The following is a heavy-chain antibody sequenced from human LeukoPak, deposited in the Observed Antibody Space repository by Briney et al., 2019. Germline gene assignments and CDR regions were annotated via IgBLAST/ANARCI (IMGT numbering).Heavy chain of an antibody. CDR3: ASSGKGYSYGPTGY. V-gene: IGHV3-48*04. Sequence: GGSLRLSGAASGFTCSSYWMNWVRQAPGKGLEWVSYISSSGSTIYYADSVKGRFTISRDNAKNSLYLQMNSLRAEDTAVYYCASSGKGYSYGPTGYWGQGTLVTVSS. D-gene: IGHD5-18*01. CDR2: ISSSGSTI. CDR1: GFTCSSYW. J-gene: IGHJ4*02.